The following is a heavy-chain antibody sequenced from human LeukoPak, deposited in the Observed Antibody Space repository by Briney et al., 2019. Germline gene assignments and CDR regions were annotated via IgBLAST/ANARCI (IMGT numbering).Heavy chain of an antibody. V-gene: IGHV3-23*01. CDR2: ISGSGGST. Sequence: PGGSLRLSCAASGFTFSSYGMSWVRQAPGKGLEWVSAISGSGGSTYYADSVKGRFTISRDNSKNTLYLQMNSLRAEDTALYYCAKGVRYFDWFDYWGQGTLVTVSS. D-gene: IGHD3-9*01. CDR3: AKGVRYFDWFDY. J-gene: IGHJ4*02. CDR1: GFTFSSYG.